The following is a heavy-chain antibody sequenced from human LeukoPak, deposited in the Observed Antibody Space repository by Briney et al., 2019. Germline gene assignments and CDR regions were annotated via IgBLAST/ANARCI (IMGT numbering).Heavy chain of an antibody. D-gene: IGHD6-13*01. CDR2: ISSSSSTI. CDR3: ARDQGSSWF. J-gene: IGHJ4*02. CDR1: GFTFSSYS. Sequence: PGGSLRLSCAASGFTFSSYSMNWARQAPGKGLEWVSYISSSSSTIYYADSVKGRFTISRDNAKNSLYLQMNSLRAEDTAVYYCARDQGSSWFWGQGTLVTVSS. V-gene: IGHV3-48*01.